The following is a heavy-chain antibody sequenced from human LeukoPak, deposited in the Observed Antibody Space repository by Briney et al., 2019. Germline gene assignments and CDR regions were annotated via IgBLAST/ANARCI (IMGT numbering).Heavy chain of an antibody. J-gene: IGHJ4*02. CDR2: VYYSGST. D-gene: IGHD4-23*01. CDR3: ARVVRWTSDYVDY. V-gene: IGHV4-39*01. CDR1: GGSISSSSYY. Sequence: PSETLSPTCTVSGGSISSSSYYWGWIRQPPGKGLEWIGSVYYSGSTYYNPSLKSRVTISVDTSKNQFSLKLSSVTAADTAVYYCARVVRWTSDYVDYWGQGTLVTVSS.